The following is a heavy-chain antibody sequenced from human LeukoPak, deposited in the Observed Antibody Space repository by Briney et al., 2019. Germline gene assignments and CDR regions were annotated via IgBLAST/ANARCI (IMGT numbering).Heavy chain of an antibody. CDR1: GGSFSGYY. CDR2: INHSGST. D-gene: IGHD6-25*01. J-gene: IGHJ4*02. CDR3: ASYSGSGAYDTKFDY. V-gene: IGHV4-34*01. Sequence: SETLSLTCAVYGGSFSGYYWSWIRQPPGKGLEWIGEINHSGSTNYNPSLKSRVTISVDTSKNQFSLKLSSVTAADTAVYYCASYSGSGAYDTKFDYWGQGTLVTVSS.